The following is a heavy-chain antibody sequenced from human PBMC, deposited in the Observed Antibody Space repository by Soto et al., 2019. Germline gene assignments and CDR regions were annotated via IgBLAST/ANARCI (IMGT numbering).Heavy chain of an antibody. CDR1: GFTFSSYG. CDR3: AKDGRKRVADAFNWFDP. J-gene: IGHJ5*02. Sequence: GGSLRLSCAASGFTFSSYGMHWVRQAPGKGLEWVAVISYDGSNKYYADSVKGRFTISRDNSKNTLYLQMNSLRAEDTAVYYCAKDGRKRVADAFNWFDPWGQGTLVTVSS. CDR2: ISYDGSNK. D-gene: IGHD6-19*01. V-gene: IGHV3-30*18.